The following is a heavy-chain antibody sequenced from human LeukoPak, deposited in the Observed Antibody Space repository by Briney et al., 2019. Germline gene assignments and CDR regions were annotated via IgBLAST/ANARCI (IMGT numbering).Heavy chain of an antibody. V-gene: IGHV3-74*01. CDR3: ARLEYYYVSGNYYKLFDY. D-gene: IGHD3-10*01. J-gene: IGHJ4*02. CDR2: VDSDGSST. CDR1: GFTFSNYW. Sequence: PGGSLRLSCAASGFTFSNYWMHWVRQAPGKGLVWVSRVDSDGSSTSYADSVKGRFTISRDNAKNSLYLQMNSLRDEDTAVYYCARLEYYYVSGNYYKLFDYWGQGTLVTVCS.